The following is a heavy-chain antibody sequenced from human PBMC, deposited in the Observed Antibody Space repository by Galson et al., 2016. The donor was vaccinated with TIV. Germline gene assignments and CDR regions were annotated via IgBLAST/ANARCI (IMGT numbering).Heavy chain of an antibody. D-gene: IGHD2-15*01. J-gene: IGHJ6*02. CDR1: GLSVKINY. CDR2: ISDGGKT. CDR3: ARDRVVDATYYYDYYGMDV. Sequence: SLRLSCAASGLSVKINYMTWVRQAPGKGLEWVSLISDGGKTYYPDSVRGRFTISRDNSKNTLYLQMNSLRLEDTAVYYCARDRVVDATYYYDYYGMDVWGQGTAVTVSS. V-gene: IGHV3-66*02.